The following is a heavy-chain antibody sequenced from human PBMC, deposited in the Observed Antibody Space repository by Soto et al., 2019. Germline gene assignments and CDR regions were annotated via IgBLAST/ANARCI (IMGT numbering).Heavy chain of an antibody. J-gene: IGHJ5*02. D-gene: IGHD6-6*01. CDR2: SYYSGST. CDR1: GGSVSSGSYY. Sequence: QVQLQESGPGLVKPSETLSLTCTVSGGSVSSGSYYWSWIRQPPGQGLEWIGYSYYSGSTNYNPSLKSRVAISVDTSKNHFSPKLSSVTAADTAVYSCARYSSSITFAPWGQGTLVTVSS. V-gene: IGHV4-61*03. CDR3: ARYSSSITFAP.